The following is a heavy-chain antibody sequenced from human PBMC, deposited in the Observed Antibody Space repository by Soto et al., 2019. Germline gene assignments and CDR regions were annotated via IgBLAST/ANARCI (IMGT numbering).Heavy chain of an antibody. V-gene: IGHV1-8*02. J-gene: IGHJ5*01. CDR1: GYTFNNYD. CDR3: TRAYGAETFDF. Sequence: ASVKVSCKASGYTFNNYDIHWVRQAPGHGLEWMGWMNPNSGNTGYAQNFRGRVTMTQNTAIGTAYMELNSLRSDDTATYYCTRAYGAETFDFWGQGTRVTVSS. D-gene: IGHD3-10*01. CDR2: MNPNSGNT.